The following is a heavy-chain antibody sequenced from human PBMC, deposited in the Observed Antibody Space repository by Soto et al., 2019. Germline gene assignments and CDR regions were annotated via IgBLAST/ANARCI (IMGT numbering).Heavy chain of an antibody. Sequence: QVQLVQSGGEVKKPGSSVRVSCRTSGGTFKNYGFSWVRQAPGQGLEWMGGIIPMYGIANYGRIFKGRLTITSDESTNTAYMDSSSLKSADTAVYYCAGEVGATGFHLWGQGTQVTVSP. CDR2: IIPMYGIA. CDR3: AGEVGATGFHL. J-gene: IGHJ5*02. V-gene: IGHV1-69*05. D-gene: IGHD1-26*01. CDR1: GGTFKNYG.